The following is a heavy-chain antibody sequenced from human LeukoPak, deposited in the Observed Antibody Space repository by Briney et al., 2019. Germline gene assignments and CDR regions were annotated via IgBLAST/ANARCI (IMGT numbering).Heavy chain of an antibody. CDR1: GYTFTTYD. J-gene: IGHJ4*02. CDR3: ARANYYGSGKKDLDY. D-gene: IGHD3-10*01. V-gene: IGHV1-8*01. CDR2: MNPNSGNT. Sequence: ASVKVACKASGYTFTTYDINWVRQATGQGLEWMGWMNPNSGNTGYAQKFQGRVTMTRNTSMSTAYMELNSLRSEDTAVYYCARANYYGSGKKDLDYWGQGTLVTVSS.